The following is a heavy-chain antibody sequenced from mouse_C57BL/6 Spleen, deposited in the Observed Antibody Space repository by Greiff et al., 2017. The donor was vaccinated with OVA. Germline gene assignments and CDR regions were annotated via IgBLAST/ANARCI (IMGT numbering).Heavy chain of an antibody. V-gene: IGHV2-2*01. Sequence: QVQLKESGPGLVQPSQSLSITCTVSGFSLTSYGVHWVRQSPGKGLEWLGVIWRGGSTDYNAAFISRLSISKDNSKSQVFFKMNSLQADDTAIYYGASERVPFDFAWFAYWGQGTLVTVSA. CDR1: GFSLTSYG. J-gene: IGHJ3*01. CDR3: ASERVPFDFAWFAY. D-gene: IGHD2-13*01. CDR2: IWRGGST.